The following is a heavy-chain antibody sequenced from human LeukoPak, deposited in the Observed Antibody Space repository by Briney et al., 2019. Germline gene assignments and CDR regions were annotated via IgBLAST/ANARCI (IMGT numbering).Heavy chain of an antibody. V-gene: IGHV4-34*01. CDR2: INHSGST. CDR3: ARDNPEDYDFWSGSYYYYYMDV. Sequence: SETPSLTCAVYGGSFSGYYWSWIRQPPGKGLEWIGEINHSGSTNYNPSLKSRVTISVDTSKNQFSLKLSSVTAADTAVYYCARDNPEDYDFWSGSYYYYYMDVWGKGTTVTVSS. CDR1: GGSFSGYY. J-gene: IGHJ6*03. D-gene: IGHD3-3*01.